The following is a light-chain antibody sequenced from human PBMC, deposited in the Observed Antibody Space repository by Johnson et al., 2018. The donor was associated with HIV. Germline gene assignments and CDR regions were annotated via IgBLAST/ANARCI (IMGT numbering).Light chain of an antibody. CDR1: SSNIGNNY. Sequence: QSVLTQPPSVSAAPGQKVTIFCSGSSSNIGNNYVSWYQQLPGTAPKLLIYENNKRPSGIPDRFSGSKSGTSATLGITGLQTGDEADYYCGTWDSGLGAVYVFGPGTKVTVL. CDR2: ENN. J-gene: IGLJ1*01. V-gene: IGLV1-51*02. CDR3: GTWDSGLGAVYV.